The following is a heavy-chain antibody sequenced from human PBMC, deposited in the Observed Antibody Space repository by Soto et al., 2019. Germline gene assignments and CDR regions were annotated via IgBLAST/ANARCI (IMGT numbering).Heavy chain of an antibody. Sequence: EVQLVESGGALVQPGGSLRLSCAASGFTFSSYAIHWVRQAPGKGLQYVSAISGDGDTTHYGDSVKGRFTISRDNSKSTLYLQMDSLRPEDMAVYYCARGDFPRWYLDVWGRGTLATVSS. J-gene: IGHJ2*01. D-gene: IGHD2-21*02. CDR3: ARGDFPRWYLDV. V-gene: IGHV3-64*07. CDR2: ISGDGDTT. CDR1: GFTFSSYA.